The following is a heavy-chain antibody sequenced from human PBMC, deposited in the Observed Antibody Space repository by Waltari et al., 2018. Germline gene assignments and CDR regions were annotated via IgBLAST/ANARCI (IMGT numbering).Heavy chain of an antibody. V-gene: IGHV4-39*07. J-gene: IGHJ5*02. D-gene: IGHD5-12*01. Sequence: QLQLQESGPGLVKPPETLSLTCTVSGGSISSSSYYWGWIRKPPEKGLEWVASMDYSGRTYYNPSLKSRVTIAVDTSKNQFSLEVRSGTAADTAVYYCARGFGSATTSRFDPWGQGIVVTVSS. CDR1: GGSISSSSYY. CDR2: MDYSGRT. CDR3: ARGFGSATTSRFDP.